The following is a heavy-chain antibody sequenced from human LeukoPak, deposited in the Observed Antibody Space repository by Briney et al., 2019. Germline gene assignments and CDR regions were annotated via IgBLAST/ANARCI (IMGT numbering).Heavy chain of an antibody. V-gene: IGHV1-8*01. CDR1: GYTFTSYD. Sequence: ASVKVSCKASGYTFTSYDINWMRQATGQGLEWMGWMNPNSGNTGYAQKFQGRVTMTRNTSISTAYMELSSLRSEDTAVYYCARGYYGSGSYAHYYYYYYMDVWGKGTTVTISS. CDR2: MNPNSGNT. D-gene: IGHD3-10*01. J-gene: IGHJ6*03. CDR3: ARGYYGSGSYAHYYYYYYMDV.